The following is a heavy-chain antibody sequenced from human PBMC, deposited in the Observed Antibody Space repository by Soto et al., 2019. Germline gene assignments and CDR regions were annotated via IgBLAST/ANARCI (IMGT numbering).Heavy chain of an antibody. D-gene: IGHD2-15*01. CDR2: ISGSGGST. Sequence: GGSLRLSCAASGFTFSSYAMSWVRQAPGKGLEWVSAISGSGGSTYYADSVKGRFTISRDNSKNTLYLQMNSLRAEDTAVYYCAKDGDCSGGSCYWVADYWGQGTLVTVSS. J-gene: IGHJ4*02. CDR3: AKDGDCSGGSCYWVADY. CDR1: GFTFSSYA. V-gene: IGHV3-23*01.